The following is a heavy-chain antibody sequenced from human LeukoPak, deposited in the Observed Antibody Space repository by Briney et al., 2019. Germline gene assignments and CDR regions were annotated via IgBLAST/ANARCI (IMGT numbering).Heavy chain of an antibody. J-gene: IGHJ2*01. CDR3: ARNPTPIIRSYWYFDL. CDR2: ISYDGSNK. CDR1: GFTFSSYA. Sequence: GGSLRLSCAASGFTFSSYAMHWVRQAPGKGLEWVAVISYDGSNKYYADSVKGRFTISRDNSKNTLYLQMNSLRAEDTAVYYCARNPTPIIRSYWYFDLWGRGTLVTVSS. V-gene: IGHV3-30-3*01.